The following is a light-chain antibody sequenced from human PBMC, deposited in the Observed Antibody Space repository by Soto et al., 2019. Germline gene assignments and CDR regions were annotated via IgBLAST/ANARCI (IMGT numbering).Light chain of an antibody. CDR2: DVS. Sequence: QSVLTQPASVSGSPGQSITISCTGTSSDVGGSDYVSWCQQHPGQAPKLVIYDVSNRPSGVSNRFSGSKSGNTASLTISGLQAEDEADYYCSSYTSSSILVFGGGTQLTVL. CDR1: SSDVGGSDY. J-gene: IGLJ2*01. V-gene: IGLV2-14*01. CDR3: SSYTSSSILV.